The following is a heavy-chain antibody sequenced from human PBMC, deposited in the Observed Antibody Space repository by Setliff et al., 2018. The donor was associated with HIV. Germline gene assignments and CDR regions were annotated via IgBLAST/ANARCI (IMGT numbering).Heavy chain of an antibody. V-gene: IGHV3-21*01. J-gene: IGHJ4*02. D-gene: IGHD6-13*01. CDR3: ARSRAAGFDY. Sequence: LRLSCAASGFTFNNFNMNWVRQAPGKGLEWVSSISSSGSYTYYADSVKGRFTISRDNAKNSLYLQMNSLRAEDTAVYYCARSRAAGFDYWGQGTLVTVSS. CDR2: ISSSGSYT. CDR1: GFTFNNFN.